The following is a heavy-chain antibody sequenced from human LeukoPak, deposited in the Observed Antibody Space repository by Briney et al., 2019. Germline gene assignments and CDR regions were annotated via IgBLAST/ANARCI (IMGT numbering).Heavy chain of an antibody. D-gene: IGHD3-16*01. Sequence: PGGSLRLSCAASGFTFGNYWMHWVRQAPGEGLEWVANIKQDGSDKYYVDSVKGRFTISRDNAKNSLYLQMNSLRAEDTAVYYCARGPSSGNALDYWGQGTLVTVSS. CDR3: ARGPSSGNALDY. J-gene: IGHJ4*02. V-gene: IGHV3-7*04. CDR2: IKQDGSDK. CDR1: GFTFGNYW.